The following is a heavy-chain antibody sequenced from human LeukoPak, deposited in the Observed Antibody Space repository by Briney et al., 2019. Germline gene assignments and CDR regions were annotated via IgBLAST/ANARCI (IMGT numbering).Heavy chain of an antibody. CDR2: INPSGGST. D-gene: IGHD5-12*01. J-gene: IGHJ4*02. CDR1: GYTFTSYY. CDR3: ARGRFSGYGAD. Sequence: ASVKVSCKASGYTFTSYYMHWVRQAPGQGLEWMGIINPSGGSTSYAQKFQGRVTMTRDTSISTAYMELSSLTSDDTAVYYCARGRFSGYGADLGQGTLVTVSS. V-gene: IGHV1-46*01.